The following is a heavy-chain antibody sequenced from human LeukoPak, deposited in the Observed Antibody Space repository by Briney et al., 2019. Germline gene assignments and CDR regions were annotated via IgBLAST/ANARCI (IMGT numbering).Heavy chain of an antibody. D-gene: IGHD1-26*01. V-gene: IGHV1-2*02. Sequence: ASVKVSCKASGYSFTGYYIHWVRQAPGQGLEWVGWINPNSGGTNSAQNFQGRVTMTRDTSISTAYMELSRLRSDDTAVYYCARDGFFGWEPPKSAFDIWGQGTMVTVSS. CDR3: ARDGFFGWEPPKSAFDI. CDR1: GYSFTGYY. J-gene: IGHJ3*02. CDR2: INPNSGGT.